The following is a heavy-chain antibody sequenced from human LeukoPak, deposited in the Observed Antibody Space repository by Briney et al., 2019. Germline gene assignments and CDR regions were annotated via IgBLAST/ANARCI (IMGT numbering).Heavy chain of an antibody. Sequence: PGGSLRLSCATSGFTVSSNYMSWVRQAPGKGLEWVSIIYSGGSTYFADSVKGRFTISRDNSKSTLYLQMNSLRAEDTAVYYCARGHRGDCSGGSCSLYYFDYWGQGTLVTVSS. CDR1: GFTVSSNY. D-gene: IGHD2-15*01. V-gene: IGHV3-53*01. CDR3: ARGHRGDCSGGSCSLYYFDY. J-gene: IGHJ4*02. CDR2: IYSGGST.